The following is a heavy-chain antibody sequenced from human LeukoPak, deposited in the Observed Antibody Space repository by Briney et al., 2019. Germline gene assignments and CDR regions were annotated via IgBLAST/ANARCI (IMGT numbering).Heavy chain of an antibody. CDR2: INPNSGGT. Sequence: ASVKVSCKASGYTFTGYYMHWVRQAPGQGLEWMGWINPNSGGTNYAQKFQGRVTMTRDTSISTAYMELSRLRSDDTAVYYCAKDPVAAAGTDYYFDYWGQGTPVT. V-gene: IGHV1-2*02. D-gene: IGHD6-13*01. J-gene: IGHJ4*02. CDR3: AKDPVAAAGTDYYFDY. CDR1: GYTFTGYY.